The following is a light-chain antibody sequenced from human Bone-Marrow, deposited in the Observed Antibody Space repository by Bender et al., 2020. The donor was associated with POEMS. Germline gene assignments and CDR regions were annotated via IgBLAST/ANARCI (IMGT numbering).Light chain of an antibody. CDR2: GNT. Sequence: QSVLTQPPSVSGAPGQRVTISCTGSTSNIGAGYAVHWYRQLPGTAPKLLIYGNTNRPSGVPDRFSGSKSGTSASLAITGLQAGDEADYYCQSFDSSLSGYVVFGGGTKLTVL. V-gene: IGLV1-40*01. CDR3: QSFDSSLSGYVV. J-gene: IGLJ2*01. CDR1: TSNIGAGYA.